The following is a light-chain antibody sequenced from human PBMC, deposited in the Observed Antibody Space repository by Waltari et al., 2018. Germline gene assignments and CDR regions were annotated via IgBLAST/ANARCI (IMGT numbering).Light chain of an antibody. Sequence: QSVLTQPPSVSGAPGQRVSISCTGSGSNLGAGYDVHWYQQHPGKAPKLHIYGQGTRPPGVPDRFFGSQSGTSASLAITALQAEDEAEYYCQSYDTSLSVVFGGGTKLTVL. V-gene: IGLV1-40*01. CDR2: GQG. CDR3: QSYDTSLSVV. CDR1: GSNLGAGYD. J-gene: IGLJ2*01.